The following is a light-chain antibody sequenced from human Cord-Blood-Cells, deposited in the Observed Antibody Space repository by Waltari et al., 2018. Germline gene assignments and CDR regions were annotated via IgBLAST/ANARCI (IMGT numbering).Light chain of an antibody. CDR3: QQYYSYPRT. Sequence: AIRMTQSPSSLSASTGDRVTITCRASQGISSYLAWYQQKPRKAPKLLIYAASTLQSGVPSRFSCSGSGTDVTLTISCLQSEDFATYYCQQYYSYPRTFGGGTKVEIK. J-gene: IGKJ4*01. CDR2: AAS. V-gene: IGKV1-8*01. CDR1: QGISSY.